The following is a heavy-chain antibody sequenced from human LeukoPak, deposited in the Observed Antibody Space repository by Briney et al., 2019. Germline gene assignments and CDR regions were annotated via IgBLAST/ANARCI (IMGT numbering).Heavy chain of an antibody. J-gene: IGHJ4*02. D-gene: IGHD1-1*01. CDR1: GYTFTSYD. V-gene: IGHV1-8*01. CDR2: MNPNSGNT. CDR3: ARDQAGTTGG. Sequence: ASVKVSCKASGYTFTSYDINWVRQATGQGLEWMGWMNPNSGNTGYAQKFQGRVTITADESTSTAYMELSSLRSEDTAVYYCARDQAGTTGGWGQGTLVTVSS.